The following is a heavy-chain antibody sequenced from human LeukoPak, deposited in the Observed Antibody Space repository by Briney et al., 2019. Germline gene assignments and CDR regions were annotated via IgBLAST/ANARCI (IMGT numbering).Heavy chain of an antibody. V-gene: IGHV3-7*01. J-gene: IGHJ5*02. Sequence: GGSLRLSCATSGFSFSRYWMSWVRQAPGKGLEWVANIKQDGSEKYYVDSVKGRFTISRDNAKNSLYLQMNSLRAEDTAVYYCARDDCSSISCYHNRFDPWGQGTLVTVSS. CDR3: ARDDCSSISCYHNRFDP. CDR1: GFSFSRYW. D-gene: IGHD2-2*01. CDR2: IKQDGSEK.